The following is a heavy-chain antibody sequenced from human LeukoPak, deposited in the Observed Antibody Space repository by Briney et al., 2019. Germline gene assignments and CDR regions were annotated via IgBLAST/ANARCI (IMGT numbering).Heavy chain of an antibody. Sequence: SETLSLTCTVSGGSISSYYWGWIRQPPGKGLEWIGYIYYSGSTNYNPSLKSRVTISVDTSKNQFSLKLSSVTAADTAVYYCARALGYCSGGSCYYFDYWGQGTLVTVSS. D-gene: IGHD2-15*01. V-gene: IGHV4-59*01. CDR1: GGSISSYY. CDR3: ARALGYCSGGSCYYFDY. J-gene: IGHJ4*02. CDR2: IYYSGST.